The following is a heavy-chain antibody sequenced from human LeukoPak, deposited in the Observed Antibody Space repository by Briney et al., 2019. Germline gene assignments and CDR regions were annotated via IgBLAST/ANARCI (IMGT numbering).Heavy chain of an antibody. J-gene: IGHJ4*02. D-gene: IGHD6-13*01. CDR1: GFSISSYY. Sequence: SETLSLTCTVSGFSISSYYWSWIRQPPGKGLEWVGYIYYSGSTNYNPSLQSRVTISVDTSKNQFSLKLSSVTAADTAVYYCAREGAAAGTHFDYWGQGTLVTVSS. CDR3: AREGAAAGTHFDY. CDR2: IYYSGST. V-gene: IGHV4-59*01.